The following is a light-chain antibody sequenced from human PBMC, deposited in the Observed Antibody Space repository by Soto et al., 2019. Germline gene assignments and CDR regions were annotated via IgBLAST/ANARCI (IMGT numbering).Light chain of an antibody. CDR2: AAS. V-gene: IGKV1-39*01. J-gene: IGKJ4*01. CDR3: QQTYSTPLT. CDR1: QSINSH. Sequence: DIQMTHSPPSLSASVGDRVTITCRASQSINSHLNWYQQKPGKAPNLLIYAASNLQSGVPARFSGSGSGTDFTLTISTLQPEDFATYYCQQTYSTPLTFGGGTKV.